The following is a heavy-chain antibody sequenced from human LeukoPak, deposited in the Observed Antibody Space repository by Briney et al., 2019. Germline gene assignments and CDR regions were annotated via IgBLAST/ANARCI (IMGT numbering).Heavy chain of an antibody. D-gene: IGHD1-20*01. CDR1: GGTFSSYP. CDR3: ARDLGITGSCGNYHFDY. Sequence: GASVKVSCKASGGTFSSYPISWVRQAPGQGLEWMGRIIPIFGTPNYAQKFQGRVTITTDESTSTAYMELSSLRSEDTAVYYCARDLGITGSCGNYHFDYWGQGTLVTVSP. V-gene: IGHV1-69*05. CDR2: IIPIFGTP. J-gene: IGHJ4*02.